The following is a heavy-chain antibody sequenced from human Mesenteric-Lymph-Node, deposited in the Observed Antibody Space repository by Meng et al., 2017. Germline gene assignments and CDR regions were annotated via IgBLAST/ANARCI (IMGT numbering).Heavy chain of an antibody. J-gene: IGHJ5*02. V-gene: IGHV4-31*03. D-gene: IGHD3-10*01. Sequence: LPEAGPGPSNPPQPLSPPGPFPGGSISSGGYYWSWIRQHPGKGLEWIGYIHSSGSTYYNPSLRSRLTISVDTSKNQFSLKLSSVTAADTAVYYCARASYGSGSPLGESWFDPWGQGTLVTVSS. CDR3: ARASYGSGSPLGESWFDP. CDR1: GGSISSGGYY. CDR2: IHSSGST.